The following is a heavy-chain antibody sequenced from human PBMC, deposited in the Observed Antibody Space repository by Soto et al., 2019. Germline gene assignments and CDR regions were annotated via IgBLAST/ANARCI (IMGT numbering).Heavy chain of an antibody. CDR1: GFTFSNAW. J-gene: IGHJ6*02. D-gene: IGHD6-13*01. V-gene: IGHV3-15*07. CDR3: TTEDSSSWYPYYYYGMDV. CDR2: IKSKTDGGTT. Sequence: GGSLRLSCAASGFTFSNAWMNWVRQAPGKGLEWVGRIKSKTDGGTTDYAAPVKGRFTISRGDSKNTLYLQMNSLKTEDTAVYYCTTEDSSSWYPYYYYGMDVWGQGTTVTAP.